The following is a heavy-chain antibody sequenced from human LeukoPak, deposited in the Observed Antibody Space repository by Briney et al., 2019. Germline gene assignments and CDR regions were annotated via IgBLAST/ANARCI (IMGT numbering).Heavy chain of an antibody. J-gene: IGHJ5*02. D-gene: IGHD5-18*01. CDR1: GYTFTNYA. V-gene: IGHV1-46*01. CDR2: INPSGGNT. Sequence: ASVKVSCKASGYTFTNYAISWVRQAPGQGLEWVGIINPSGGNTNYAQKFQGRVTMTRDMSTSTVYMELSSLTSEDTAVYSCARALPHRRLMDTTMNQHWFDPWGQGTLVTVSS. CDR3: ARALPHRRLMDTTMNQHWFDP.